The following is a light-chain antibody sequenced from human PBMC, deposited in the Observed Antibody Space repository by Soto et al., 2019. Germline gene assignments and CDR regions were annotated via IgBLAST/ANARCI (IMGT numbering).Light chain of an antibody. CDR1: SSDVGSYNL. CDR3: CSYEGSYV. Sequence: QSALTQPASVSGYPGQSITISCTGTSSDVGSYNLVSWYQQHPGKAPKLMIYEGSKRPSGVSNRFSGSKSGNTASLTISGLQAEDEADYYCCSYEGSYVFGTGTKVTVL. J-gene: IGLJ1*01. CDR2: EGS. V-gene: IGLV2-23*01.